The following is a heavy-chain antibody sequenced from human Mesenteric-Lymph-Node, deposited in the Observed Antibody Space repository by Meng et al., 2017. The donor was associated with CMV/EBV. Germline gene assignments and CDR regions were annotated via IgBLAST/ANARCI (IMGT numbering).Heavy chain of an antibody. CDR3: ARGRADRIGTYYGMDV. CDR2: SDDTGSV. V-gene: IGHV4-61*01. Sequence: SETLSLTCRVSGASVSSGSFYWAWIRQPRGKGLEWIGYSDDTGSVSTNPSLRSRVSISVDTSKNQFSLNLISVTTADTAVYYCARGRADRIGTYYGMDVWGQGTTVTVS. D-gene: IGHD3-22*01. CDR1: GASVSSGSFY. J-gene: IGHJ6*02.